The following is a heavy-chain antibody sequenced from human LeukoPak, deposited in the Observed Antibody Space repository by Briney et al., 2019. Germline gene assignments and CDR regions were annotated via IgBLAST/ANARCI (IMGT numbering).Heavy chain of an antibody. CDR1: GYTFIGYY. Sequence: ASVKVSCKASGYTFIGYYMHWVRQAPGQGLEWMGWISGNNDNPNYGQKFQGRFTVTTDSSTSTAYMELRNLRFDDTAVYYCARDGASTDDYWGQGTLVTVSS. J-gene: IGHJ4*02. D-gene: IGHD2-2*01. CDR3: ARDGASTDDY. CDR2: ISGNNDNP. V-gene: IGHV1-18*04.